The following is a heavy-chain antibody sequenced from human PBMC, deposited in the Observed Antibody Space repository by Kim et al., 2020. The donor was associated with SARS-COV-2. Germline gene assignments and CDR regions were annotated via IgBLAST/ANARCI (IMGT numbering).Heavy chain of an antibody. CDR3: ARETYDYIWGSYRYLFDY. D-gene: IGHD3-16*02. J-gene: IGHJ4*02. Sequence: GWSLRLSCAASGFTFSSYSMNWVRQAPGKGLEWVSYISSSSSTIYYADSVKGRFTISRDNAKNSLYLQMNSLRDEDTAVYYCARETYDYIWGSYRYLFDYWGQGTLVTVSS. CDR2: ISSSSSTI. CDR1: GFTFSSYS. V-gene: IGHV3-48*02.